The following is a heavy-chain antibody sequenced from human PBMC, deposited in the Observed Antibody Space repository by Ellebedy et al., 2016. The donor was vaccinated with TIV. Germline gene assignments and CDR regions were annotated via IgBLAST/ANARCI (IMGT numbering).Heavy chain of an antibody. CDR2: IWYDGSNK. D-gene: IGHD3-10*01. CDR1: GFNFGRYG. CDR3: AKLGVVIRGDY. Sequence: PGGSLRLSCAASGFNFGRYGMHWVRQAPGKGLEWVAVIWYDGSNKYYADSVQGRFAISRDNSENTVYLHMNSLRAEDKAVYYCAKLGVVIRGDYWGQGALVTVSS. V-gene: IGHV3-30*02. J-gene: IGHJ4*02.